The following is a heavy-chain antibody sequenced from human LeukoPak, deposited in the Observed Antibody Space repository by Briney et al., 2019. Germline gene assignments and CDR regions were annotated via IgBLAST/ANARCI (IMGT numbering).Heavy chain of an antibody. V-gene: IGHV4-59*01. CDR3: ARARDGHINNWFDP. D-gene: IGHD5-24*01. CDR1: GGSINSYY. J-gene: IGHJ5*02. Sequence: SETLSLTCTVSGGSINSYYWSWIRQPPGKGLEWIRYIYYSGSTEFNPSLKSRVTISVDTSKNQFSLKMSSVTAADTAVYYCARARDGHINNWFDPWGQGTLVTVSS. CDR2: IYYSGST.